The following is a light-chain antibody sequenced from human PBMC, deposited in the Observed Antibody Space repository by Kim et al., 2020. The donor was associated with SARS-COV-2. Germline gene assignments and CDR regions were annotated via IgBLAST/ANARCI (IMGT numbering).Light chain of an antibody. Sequence: ASVGDRVTITCRASQSIDTWLAWFQQKPGKAPKLLIYQSSTLESGVPSRFSGSGSGTDFTLTISSLQPDDFATYYCQQYNTYSGTFGQGTKVEVK. CDR2: QSS. V-gene: IGKV1-5*03. J-gene: IGKJ1*01. CDR3: QQYNTYSGT. CDR1: QSIDTW.